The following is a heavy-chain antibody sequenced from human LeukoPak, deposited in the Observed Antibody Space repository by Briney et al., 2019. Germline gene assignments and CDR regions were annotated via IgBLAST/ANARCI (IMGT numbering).Heavy chain of an antibody. Sequence: SETLSLTCAASGYSINSAYYWGWIRQPPGKGLEWIASMYHSGITYYNSSLKSRATISVDTSKNQFSLKLNSVTAADTSVYYCARLTPGKNWFDPWGHGTLVTVSS. D-gene: IGHD3-10*01. CDR2: MYHSGIT. V-gene: IGHV4-38-2*01. J-gene: IGHJ5*02. CDR1: GYSINSAYY. CDR3: ARLTPGKNWFDP.